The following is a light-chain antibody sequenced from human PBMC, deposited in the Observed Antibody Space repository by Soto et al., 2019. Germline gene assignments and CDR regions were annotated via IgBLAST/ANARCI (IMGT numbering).Light chain of an antibody. CDR2: DAS. Sequence: EIVLTQSPGTLSLSPGERATLSCRASQSVSSSSLAWYQQKRGQAPRLLIHDASSRATGIPDRFSGSGSGTDFTLTISRLEPEDFAIYYCQQYGSSPYTFGQGTKVDIK. CDR3: QQYGSSPYT. CDR1: QSVSSSS. J-gene: IGKJ2*01. V-gene: IGKV3-20*01.